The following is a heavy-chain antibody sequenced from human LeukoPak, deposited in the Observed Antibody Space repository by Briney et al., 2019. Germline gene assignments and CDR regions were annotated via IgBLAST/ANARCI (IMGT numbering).Heavy chain of an antibody. V-gene: IGHV4-4*07. D-gene: IGHD5-12*01. CDR2: IYTSGST. CDR1: GGSISSYY. J-gene: IGHJ5*02. CDR3: ARDKMDIVAPRLGWFDP. Sequence: SETLSFTCTVSGGSISSYYWSWIRQPAGKGLEWIGRIYTSGSTNYNPPLKSRVTMSVDTSKNQFSLKLSSVTAADTAVYYWARDKMDIVAPRLGWFDPWGQGTLVTVSS.